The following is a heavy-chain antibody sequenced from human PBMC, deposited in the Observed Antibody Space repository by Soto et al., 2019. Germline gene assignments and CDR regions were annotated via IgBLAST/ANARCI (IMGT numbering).Heavy chain of an antibody. CDR2: ITAGNGNT. Sequence: ASVKVSCKASGYTFSHHTMHWVRQAPGQRLEWMGWITAGNGNTKYSQKLQGRLTITRDTPANTAYMELSSLRSEDTALYYCARDFGSPSSTLDYWGQGTLVTVSS. V-gene: IGHV1-3*01. D-gene: IGHD6-6*01. J-gene: IGHJ4*02. CDR3: ARDFGSPSSTLDY. CDR1: GYTFSHHT.